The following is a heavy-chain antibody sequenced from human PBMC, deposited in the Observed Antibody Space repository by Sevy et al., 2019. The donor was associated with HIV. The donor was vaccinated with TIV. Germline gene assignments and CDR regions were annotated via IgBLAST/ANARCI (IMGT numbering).Heavy chain of an antibody. CDR3: ARTLPHYYYMDV. V-gene: IGHV4-39*07. CDR2: INHSGST. Sequence: SETLSLTCTVSGGSISSSSYYWSWIRQPPGKGLEWIGEINHSGSTNYNPSLKSRVTISVDTSKNQFSLKLSSVTAADTAVYYCARTLPHYYYMDVWGKGTTVTVSS. CDR1: GGSISSSSYY. J-gene: IGHJ6*03.